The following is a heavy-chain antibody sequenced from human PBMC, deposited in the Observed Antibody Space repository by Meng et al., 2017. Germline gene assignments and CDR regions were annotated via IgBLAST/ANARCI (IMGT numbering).Heavy chain of an antibody. J-gene: IGHJ4*02. CDR1: VFTFSDYY. D-gene: IGHD5-18*01. Sequence: GELVEAGGGLVKPGGSLRLSCAASVFTFSDYYMSWIRQAPGKGLEWVSYISSSGSTIYYADSVKGRFTISRDNAKNSLYLQMNSLRAEDTAVYYCARNVDTAMVTNYWGQGTLVTVSS. CDR2: ISSSGSTI. CDR3: ARNVDTAMVTNY. V-gene: IGHV3-11*01.